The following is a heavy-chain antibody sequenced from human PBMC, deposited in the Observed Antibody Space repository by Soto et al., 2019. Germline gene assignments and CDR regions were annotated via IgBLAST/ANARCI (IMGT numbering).Heavy chain of an antibody. Sequence: EVQLVESGGGLVQPGGSLRLSCAASGFTFSSYWMHWVRQAPGKGLVWVSRINSDGSSTSYADSVKGRFTISSDNAKHTLYLQMNSLRAEDTAVYYCARDSDPVKAAACNFDYWGQGTLVTVAS. J-gene: IGHJ4*02. CDR3: ARDSDPVKAAACNFDY. D-gene: IGHD6-13*01. V-gene: IGHV3-74*01. CDR1: GFTFSSYW. CDR2: INSDGSST.